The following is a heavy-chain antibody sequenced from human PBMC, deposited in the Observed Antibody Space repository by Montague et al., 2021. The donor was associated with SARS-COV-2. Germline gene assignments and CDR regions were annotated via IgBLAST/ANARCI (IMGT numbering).Heavy chain of an antibody. J-gene: IGHJ3*02. D-gene: IGHD3-16*01. CDR3: AREGGDAFDM. V-gene: IGHV3-66*01. CDR2: IYTGGST. CDR1: GFIVSSNY. Sequence: SLSLSCAASGFIVSSNYMSLVHRAPGQGLAWVSVIYTGGSTYYSDAVKCRCTISRDYSKNTLFLPMNRLRVEDTAVYYCAREGGDAFDMWGQGTMVTVSS.